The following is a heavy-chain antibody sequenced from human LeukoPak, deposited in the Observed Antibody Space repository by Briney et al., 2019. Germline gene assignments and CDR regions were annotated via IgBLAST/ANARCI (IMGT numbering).Heavy chain of an antibody. D-gene: IGHD3-22*01. Sequence: SVKVSCKASGGTFSSYAISWVRQPPGQGLEWMGGIIPIFGTANYAQKFQGRVTITTDESTSTAYMELSSLRSEDTAVYYCARARRSGYYFRYFDYWGQGTLVTVSS. V-gene: IGHV1-69*05. J-gene: IGHJ4*02. CDR2: IIPIFGTA. CDR3: ARARRSGYYFRYFDY. CDR1: GGTFSSYA.